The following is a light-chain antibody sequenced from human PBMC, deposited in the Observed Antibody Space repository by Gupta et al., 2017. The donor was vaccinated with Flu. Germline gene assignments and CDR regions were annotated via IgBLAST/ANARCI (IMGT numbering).Light chain of an antibody. J-gene: IGKJ1*01. V-gene: IGKV4-1*01. CDR3: QQYYSTPWT. Sequence: SLGERATTNCKSSQSVLYSSNNKNYLAWYQQKPGQPPKLLIYWASTRESGVPDRFSGSGSGTDFTLTIGSLQAEDVAVYYCQQYYSTPWTFGQGTKVEIK. CDR2: WAS. CDR1: QSVLYSSNNKNY.